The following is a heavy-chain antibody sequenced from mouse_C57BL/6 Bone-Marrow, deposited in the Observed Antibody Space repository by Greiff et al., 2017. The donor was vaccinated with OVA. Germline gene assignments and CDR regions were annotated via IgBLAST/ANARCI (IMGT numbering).Heavy chain of an antibody. J-gene: IGHJ3*01. CDR2: ISSGGSYT. CDR1: GFTFSSYG. Sequence: EVQLVESGGDLVKPGGSLKLSCAASGFTFSSYGMSWVRQTPDKRLEWVATISSGGSYTYYPDSVKGRFTISRDNAKNTLYLQMSSLKSEDTAMYYCARGLTGTFFACWGQGTLVTVSA. CDR3: ARGLTGTFFAC. D-gene: IGHD4-1*01. V-gene: IGHV5-6*01.